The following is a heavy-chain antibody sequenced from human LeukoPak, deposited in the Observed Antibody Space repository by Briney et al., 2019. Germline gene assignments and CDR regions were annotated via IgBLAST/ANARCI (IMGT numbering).Heavy chain of an antibody. CDR1: GGSISSGSYY. CDR3: ARGLWFGELLGY. CDR2: IYYSGST. V-gene: IGHV4-61*01. J-gene: IGHJ4*02. Sequence: SETLSLTCTVSGGSISSGSYYWSWIRQPPGKGLEWIGYIYYSGSTNYNPSLKSRVTISVDTSKNQFSLKLSSVTAADTAVYYCARGLWFGELLGYWGQGTLVTVSS. D-gene: IGHD3-10*01.